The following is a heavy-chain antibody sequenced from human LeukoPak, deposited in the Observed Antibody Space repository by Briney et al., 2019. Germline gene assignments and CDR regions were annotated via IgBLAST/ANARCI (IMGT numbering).Heavy chain of an antibody. CDR2: ISPSGDIT. V-gene: IGHV3-23*01. J-gene: IGHJ4*02. D-gene: IGHD5-18*01. CDR3: AKGSYGYLGY. Sequence: PGGSLRLSCAASGFIFSSHGMNWVRQAPGKGLEWVSGISPSGDITYYADSVKGRFTISRDNSKNTLYLQMNSLRAEDTAVYYCAKGSYGYLGYWGQGTLVTVSS. CDR1: GFIFSSHG.